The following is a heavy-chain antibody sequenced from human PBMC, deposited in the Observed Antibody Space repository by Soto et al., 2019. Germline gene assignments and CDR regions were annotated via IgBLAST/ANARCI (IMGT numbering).Heavy chain of an antibody. V-gene: IGHV3-21*01. Sequence: GVLKLSCAASGCTFSSYSMNWVRQAPGKGLEWVSSISSSSSYIYYADSVKGRFTISRDNAKNSLYLQMNSLRAEDTAVYYCARGGQGVYSGYGFYYYYGMDVCGQGPTVTVSS. D-gene: IGHD5-12*01. CDR2: ISSSSSYI. CDR1: GCTFSSYS. CDR3: ARGGQGVYSGYGFYYYYGMDV. J-gene: IGHJ6*02.